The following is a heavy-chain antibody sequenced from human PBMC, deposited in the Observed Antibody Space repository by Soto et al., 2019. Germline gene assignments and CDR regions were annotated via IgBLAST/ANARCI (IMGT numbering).Heavy chain of an antibody. CDR1: GFTFSNYE. D-gene: IGHD4-4*01. CDR3: ARDPAIYSGKFDYGLDV. CDR2: IGTRGRTI. Sequence: GGSLRLSYAASGFTFSNYEMNWVRQAPGKGLEWVSYIGTRGRTIYYADSVKGRFTISRDNAKNSLYLQMNSLRAEDTAVYYCARDPAIYSGKFDYGLDVWGQGTTVTVSS. J-gene: IGHJ6*02. V-gene: IGHV3-48*03.